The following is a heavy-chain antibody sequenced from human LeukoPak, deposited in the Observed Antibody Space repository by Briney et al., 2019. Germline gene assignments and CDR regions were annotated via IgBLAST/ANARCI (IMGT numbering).Heavy chain of an antibody. CDR3: ARATDEDYYDSSGYYYYYYGMDV. D-gene: IGHD3-22*01. CDR2: IYTSGST. J-gene: IGHJ6*02. CDR1: GGSISSYY. Sequence: PSGTLSLTCTVSGGSISSYYWSWIRQPPGKGLEWIGRIYTSGSTNYNPSLKSRVTMSVDTSKNQFSLKLSSVTAADTAVYYCARATDEDYYDSSGYYYYYYGMDVWGQGTTVTVSS. V-gene: IGHV4-4*07.